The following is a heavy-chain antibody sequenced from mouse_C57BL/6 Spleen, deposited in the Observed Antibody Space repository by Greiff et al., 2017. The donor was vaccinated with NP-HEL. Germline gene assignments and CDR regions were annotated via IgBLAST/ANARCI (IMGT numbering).Heavy chain of an antibody. J-gene: IGHJ3*01. Sequence: QVQLKESGAELARPGASVKLSCKASGYTFTSYGISWVKQRTGQGLEWIGEIYPRSGNTYYNEKFKGKATLTADKSSSTAYMELRSLTSEDSAVYFCARRYYDYDREFAYWGQGTLVTVSA. CDR1: GYTFTSYG. CDR2: IYPRSGNT. CDR3: ARRYYDYDREFAY. D-gene: IGHD2-4*01. V-gene: IGHV1-81*01.